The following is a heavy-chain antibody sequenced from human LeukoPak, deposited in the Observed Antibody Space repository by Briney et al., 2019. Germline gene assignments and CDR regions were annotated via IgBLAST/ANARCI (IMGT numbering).Heavy chain of an antibody. V-gene: IGHV4-34*01. J-gene: IGHJ4*02. CDR2: INHGGST. D-gene: IGHD1-20*01. CDR1: GESFSGYY. CDR3: ARGHNWNLDY. Sequence: PSETLSLTCAVYGESFSGYYWTWIRQPPGKGLEWIGEINHGGSTKYTPSLTGRVTISVDTSKNQFSLELTSVTAADTAVYYCARGHNWNLDYWGQGTLVTISS.